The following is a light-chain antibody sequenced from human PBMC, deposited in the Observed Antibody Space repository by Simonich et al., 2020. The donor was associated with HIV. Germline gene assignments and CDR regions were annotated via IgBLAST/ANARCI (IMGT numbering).Light chain of an antibody. CDR2: WAS. V-gene: IGKV4-1*01. CDR1: QSVLYNSNNKNF. CDR3: QQYYRTPLT. J-gene: IGKJ4*01. Sequence: DIVMTQSPDSLAVSLGERATINCKSSQSVLYNSNNKNFLAWYQQKPGQPPKLLILWASTRESGVPDRFSGSGSWTDFTLTISSLQTEDVAVYYCQQYYRTPLTFGGGTKVEIK.